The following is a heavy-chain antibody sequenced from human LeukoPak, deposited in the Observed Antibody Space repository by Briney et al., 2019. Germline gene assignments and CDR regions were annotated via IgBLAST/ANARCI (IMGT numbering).Heavy chain of an antibody. D-gene: IGHD2-15*01. CDR3: AKGGYCSGGSCYPMDV. V-gene: IGHV3-23*01. CDR1: GFTFSSYA. Sequence: PGGSLRLSCAASGFTFSSYAMSWARQTPGKGPQWVSAISGSGDITYYADSVKGRFAISRDNSKNTLYLQMNSLRAEDTAVYYCAKGGYCSGGSCYPMDVWGQGTTVTVSS. CDR2: ISGSGDIT. J-gene: IGHJ6*02.